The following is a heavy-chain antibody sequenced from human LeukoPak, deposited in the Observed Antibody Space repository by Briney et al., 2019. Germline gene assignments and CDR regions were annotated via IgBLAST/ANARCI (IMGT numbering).Heavy chain of an antibody. CDR3: ARDEGDGYNH. J-gene: IGHJ5*02. CDR1: GGSISSSSYY. V-gene: IGHV4-61*01. CDR2: IYYSGST. D-gene: IGHD5-24*01. Sequence: SETLSLTCTVSGGSISSSSYYWSWIRQPPGKGLEWIGYIYYSGSTNYNPSLKSRVTISVDTSKNQFSLKLSSVTAADTAVYYCARDEGDGYNHWGQGTLVTVSS.